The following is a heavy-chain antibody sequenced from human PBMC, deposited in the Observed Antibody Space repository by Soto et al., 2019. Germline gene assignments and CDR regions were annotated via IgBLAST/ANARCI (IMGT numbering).Heavy chain of an antibody. Sequence: ASVKVSCKASGYTFTSYAMHWVRQAPGQRLEWMGWINAGNGNTKYSQKFQGRVTITRDTSASAAYMELSSLRSEDTAVYYCARGYGGPASWFAPWGQGTLVTVSS. CDR2: INAGNGNT. D-gene: IGHD3-10*01. CDR3: ARGYGGPASWFAP. V-gene: IGHV1-3*01. CDR1: GYTFTSYA. J-gene: IGHJ5*02.